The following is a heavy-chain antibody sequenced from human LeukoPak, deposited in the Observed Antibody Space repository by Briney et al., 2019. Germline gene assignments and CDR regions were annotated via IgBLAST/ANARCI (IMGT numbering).Heavy chain of an antibody. Sequence: SETLSLTCTVSGYSISSGYYWGWIRQPPGKGLEWIGILYRSGSTYYNPSLKSRVTISVDTSKIQFSLKLSSVTAADTAVYYCARVESYNLYYFDYWGQGTLVTVSS. CDR3: ARVESYNLYYFDY. J-gene: IGHJ4*02. CDR1: GYSISSGYY. CDR2: LYRSGST. V-gene: IGHV4-38-2*02. D-gene: IGHD1-26*01.